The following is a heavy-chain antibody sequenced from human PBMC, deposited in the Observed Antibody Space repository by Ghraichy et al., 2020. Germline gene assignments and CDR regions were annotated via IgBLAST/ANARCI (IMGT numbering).Heavy chain of an antibody. CDR2: ISSSSSYI. V-gene: IGHV3-21*01. D-gene: IGHD3-3*01. CDR1: GCTFSSDS. J-gene: IGHJ4*02. Sequence: SCAASGCTFSSDSMNWVRQAPGKGLEGVSSISSSSSYIYYADSMKGRFTISRDNVKKSLYLQMNSLRAEDTAVYYCARGGEITIFGVVIPEFDYWGQGTLVTVSS. CDR3: ARGGEITIFGVVIPEFDY.